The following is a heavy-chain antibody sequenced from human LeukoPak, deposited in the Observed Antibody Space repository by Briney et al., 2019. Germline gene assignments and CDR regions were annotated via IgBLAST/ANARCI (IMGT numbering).Heavy chain of an antibody. J-gene: IGHJ6*02. CDR1: GFTFSGYC. V-gene: IGHV3-74*01. CDR2: VNSDGSST. Sequence: PGGSLRLSCAASGFTFSGYCVLWVRQAPGKGLVWVSGVNSDGSSTSYAHSVKGRFTISRDNAKNTLYLQMNSLRAEDTAVYYCARGGDIVVVPAAMDYYYGMDVWGQGTTVTVSS. CDR3: ARGGDIVVVPAAMDYYYGMDV. D-gene: IGHD2-2*01.